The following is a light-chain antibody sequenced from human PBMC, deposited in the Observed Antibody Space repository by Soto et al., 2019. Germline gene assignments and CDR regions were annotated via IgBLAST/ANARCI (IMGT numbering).Light chain of an antibody. CDR3: SSYTSSSTLV. V-gene: IGLV2-14*01. Sequence: QSALTQPASVSGSPGQSITTSCTGTSSDVGGYNYVSWYQQHPGKAPKLMIYDVSNRPSGVSNRFSGSKSGNTASLTISGLQAEHEADYHCSSYTSSSTLVFGGGTK. CDR1: SSDVGGYNY. J-gene: IGLJ2*01. CDR2: DVS.